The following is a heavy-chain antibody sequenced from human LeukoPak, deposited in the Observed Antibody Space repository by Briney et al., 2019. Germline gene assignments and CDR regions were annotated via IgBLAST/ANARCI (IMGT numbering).Heavy chain of an antibody. J-gene: IGHJ4*02. CDR3: ARVMITFGGVPNFDY. CDR2: INPNSGGT. V-gene: IGHV1-2*06. D-gene: IGHD3-16*01. Sequence: GASVKVSCKASGYTFTVYYMHWVRQAPGQGLEWMGRINPNSGGTNYAQKFQGRVTMTRDTSISTAYMELSRLRSDDTAVYYCARVMITFGGVPNFDYWGQGTLVTVSS. CDR1: GYTFTVYY.